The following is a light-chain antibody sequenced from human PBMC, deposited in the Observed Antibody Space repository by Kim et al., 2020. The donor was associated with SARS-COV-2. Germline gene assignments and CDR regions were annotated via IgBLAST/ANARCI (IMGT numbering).Light chain of an antibody. V-gene: IGLV2-23*02. Sequence: QSITISCTGTSSDVGNYNLVSWYQQHPGKAPKLMIYEVSKRPSGVSNRFSGSKSGNTASLTISGLQAEDESDYYCCSYAGSSTFVVFGGGTQLTVL. CDR1: SSDVGNYNL. J-gene: IGLJ2*01. CDR2: EVS. CDR3: CSYAGSSTFVV.